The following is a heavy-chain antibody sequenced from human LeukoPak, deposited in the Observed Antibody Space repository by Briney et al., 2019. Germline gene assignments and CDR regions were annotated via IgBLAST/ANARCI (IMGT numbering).Heavy chain of an antibody. CDR1: GGSISSYY. D-gene: IGHD4-11*01. J-gene: IGHJ6*02. CDR3: AIENLDDYSISYYYYGMDV. CDR2: IYTSGST. Sequence: SETLSLTCTVCGGSISSYYWSWIRQPAGKGLEWIGRIYTSGSTNYNPSLKSRVTMSVDTSKNQFSLTLSSVTAADTAVYYCAIENLDDYSISYYYYGMDVWGQGTTVTVSS. V-gene: IGHV4-4*07.